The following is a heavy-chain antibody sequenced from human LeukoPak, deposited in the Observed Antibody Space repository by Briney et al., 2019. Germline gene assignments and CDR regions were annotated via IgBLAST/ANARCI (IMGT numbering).Heavy chain of an antibody. D-gene: IGHD3-22*01. CDR2: IYYSGST. Sequence: SETLSLTCTVSGGSISSYYWSWIRQPPGKGLEWIGYIYYSGSTNYNPSLKSRVTISVDTSKNQFSLKLSSVTAADTAVYYCAKDRETYWPPDSSGFLAWGQGTLVTVSS. V-gene: IGHV4-59*01. J-gene: IGHJ5*02. CDR1: GGSISSYY. CDR3: AKDRETYWPPDSSGFLA.